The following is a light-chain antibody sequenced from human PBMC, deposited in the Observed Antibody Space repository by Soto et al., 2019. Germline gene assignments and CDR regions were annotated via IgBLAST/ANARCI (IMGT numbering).Light chain of an antibody. CDR3: AAWDDSVNGLV. CDR1: SSNIGSNT. J-gene: IGLJ1*01. V-gene: IGLV1-44*01. Sequence: QSVLTQPPSASGTPGQRVTISCSGSSSNIGSNTVNWYQQLPGTAPKLLIYNNNQRPSGVPDRFSGSKSDTSASLAISGLQSEDEADYYCAAWDDSVNGLVFGTGTKVTVL. CDR2: NNN.